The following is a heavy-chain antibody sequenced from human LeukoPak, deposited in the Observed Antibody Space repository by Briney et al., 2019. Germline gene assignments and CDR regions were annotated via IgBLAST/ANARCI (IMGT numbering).Heavy chain of an antibody. V-gene: IGHV3-21*01. CDR1: GFTFSSYS. CDR3: ARDRELELLRNSLDY. CDR2: ISSSSSYI. J-gene: IGHJ4*02. D-gene: IGHD1-7*01. Sequence: PGGSLRLSCAASGFTFSSYSMNWVRQAPGKGLEWVSSISSSSSYIYYADSVKGRFTISRDNAKNSLYLQMNSLRAEDTAVYYCARDRELELLRNSLDYWGQGTLVTVSS.